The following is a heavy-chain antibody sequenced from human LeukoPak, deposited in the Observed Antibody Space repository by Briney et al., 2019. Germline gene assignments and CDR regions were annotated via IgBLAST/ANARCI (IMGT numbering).Heavy chain of an antibody. CDR2: ISYDGSNK. CDR3: AKDTSAGYYYFDC. CDR1: GFTFSTYA. J-gene: IGHJ4*02. V-gene: IGHV3-30-3*01. D-gene: IGHD3-9*01. Sequence: GGSLRLSCAASGFTFSTYAIHWVRQAPGKGLEWVAVISYDGSNKYYADSVKGRFTVSRDNSKNTLNLQVSSLRAEDTAVYYCAKDTSAGYYYFDCWGQGTLVTVSS.